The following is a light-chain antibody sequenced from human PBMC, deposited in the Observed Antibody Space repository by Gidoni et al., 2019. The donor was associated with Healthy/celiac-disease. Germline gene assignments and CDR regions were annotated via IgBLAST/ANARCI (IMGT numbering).Light chain of an antibody. CDR1: SSDVGGYNY. J-gene: IGLJ1*01. Sequence: QSALTQPASVSGPPGHSSTISCTGTSSDVGGYNYVSWYQQHPGKAPKPMIYEVSNRPSGVSNRFSGSKSGNTASLTISGLQAEDEADYYCSSYTSSSTLYVFGTGTKVTVL. V-gene: IGLV2-14*01. CDR3: SSYTSSSTLYV. CDR2: EVS.